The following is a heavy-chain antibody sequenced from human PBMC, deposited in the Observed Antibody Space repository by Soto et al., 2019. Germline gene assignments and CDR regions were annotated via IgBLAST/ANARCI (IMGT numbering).Heavy chain of an antibody. V-gene: IGHV3-15*01. Sequence: EVQLVESGGGLVKPGGSLRLSCAASGFTFSNAWMSWVRQAPGKGLEWVGRIKSKTDGGTTDYAAPVKGRFTISRDDSKNTLYLQMNSLKTEDTAVYYCTTEYVLRFLEWSGDAFDIWGQGTMVTVSS. D-gene: IGHD3-3*01. CDR1: GFTFSNAW. J-gene: IGHJ3*02. CDR2: IKSKTDGGTT. CDR3: TTEYVLRFLEWSGDAFDI.